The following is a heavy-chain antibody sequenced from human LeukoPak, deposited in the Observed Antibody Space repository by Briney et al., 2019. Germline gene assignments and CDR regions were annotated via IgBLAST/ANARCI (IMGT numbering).Heavy chain of an antibody. J-gene: IGHJ4*02. V-gene: IGHV3-30-3*01. CDR1: GFTFSSYA. D-gene: IGHD4/OR15-4a*01. Sequence: GGSLRLSCAASGFTFSSYAMHWVRQAPGKGLEWVAVISYDAYNEYYADSVKSRFTISRDNSKNTLYLQMNSLRAGDTAVYYCARDFSGASRIDYWGQGTLVTVSS. CDR3: ARDFSGASRIDY. CDR2: ISYDAYNE.